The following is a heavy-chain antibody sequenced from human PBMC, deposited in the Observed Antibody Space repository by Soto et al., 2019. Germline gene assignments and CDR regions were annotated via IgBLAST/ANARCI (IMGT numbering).Heavy chain of an antibody. J-gene: IGHJ6*02. CDR3: ARKAGSATYYYYGMDV. V-gene: IGHV1-18*04. CDR2: ISAYNGNT. CDR1: GYTFTSYG. D-gene: IGHD2-2*01. Sequence: QVQLVQSGAEVKKPGASVKVSCKASGYTFTSYGISWVRQAPGQGLEWMGWISAYNGNTIYAQKLQGRLTMNTDTPTSTAYMELRSLRSDDTAVYYCARKAGSATYYYYGMDVWGQGTTVTVSS.